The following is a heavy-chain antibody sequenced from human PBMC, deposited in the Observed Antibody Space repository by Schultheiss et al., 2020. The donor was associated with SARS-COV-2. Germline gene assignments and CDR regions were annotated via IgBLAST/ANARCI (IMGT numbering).Heavy chain of an antibody. CDR2: IHHSGNT. D-gene: IGHD3-10*01. V-gene: IGHV4-31*03. CDR3: ARGKWGVGYFDY. Sequence: SETLSLTCTVSGGSINSGGYYWSWIRQHPGKGLEWIGYIHHSGNTYYNPSLESRVTISVDTSKNQFSLKLSSVTAADTAVYFCARGKWGVGYFDYWGQGRLVTVSS. J-gene: IGHJ4*02. CDR1: GGSINSGGYY.